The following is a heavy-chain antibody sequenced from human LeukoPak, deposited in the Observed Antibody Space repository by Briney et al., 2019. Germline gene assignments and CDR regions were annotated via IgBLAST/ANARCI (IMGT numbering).Heavy chain of an antibody. Sequence: NASETLSLTCTVSGGSISSGGYYWGWIRQHPGKGLEWIGYIYYSGSTYYNPSLKSRVTISVDTSKNQFSLKLSSVTAADTAVYYCARSRDYDYVWGSYRYGFDYWGQGTLVTVSS. CDR2: IYYSGST. V-gene: IGHV4-31*03. CDR1: GGSISSGGYY. D-gene: IGHD3-16*02. CDR3: ARSRDYDYVWGSYRYGFDY. J-gene: IGHJ4*02.